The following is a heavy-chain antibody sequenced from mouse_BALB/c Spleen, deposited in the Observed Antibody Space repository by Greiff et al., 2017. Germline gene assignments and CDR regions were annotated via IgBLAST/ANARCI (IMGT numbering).Heavy chain of an antibody. CDR3: AKRFAY. J-gene: IGHJ3*01. CDR1: GFAFSSYD. V-gene: IGHV5-12-1*01. Sequence: EVQLVESGGGLVKPGGSLTLSCAASGFAFSSYDMSWVRQTPVKRLEWVAYISSGGGSTYYPDTVKGRFTISRDNAKNTLYLQMSSPKSEDTGVYYDAKRFAYWGQGTPVTVSA. CDR2: ISSGGGST.